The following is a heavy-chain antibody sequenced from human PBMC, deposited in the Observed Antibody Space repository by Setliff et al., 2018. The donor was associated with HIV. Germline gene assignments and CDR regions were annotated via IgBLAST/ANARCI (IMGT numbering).Heavy chain of an antibody. V-gene: IGHV4-34*01. J-gene: IGHJ4*02. Sequence: LSLTCAVYGGSFSGYYWSWIRQPPGKGLEWIGEINHSGSTNYNPSLKSRVTISVDTSKNQFSLKLTSVTAADTAMYYCASFFVTTVTNQDYWGQGTLVTVSS. D-gene: IGHD4-17*01. CDR3: ASFFVTTVTNQDY. CDR2: INHSGST. CDR1: GGSFSGYY.